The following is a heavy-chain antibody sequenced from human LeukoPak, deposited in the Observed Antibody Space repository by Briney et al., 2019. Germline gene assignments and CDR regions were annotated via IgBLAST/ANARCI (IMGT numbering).Heavy chain of an antibody. Sequence: PGGSLRLSCAASGFTVSSNYMSWVRQAPGEGLEWVSVIYSGGSTYYADSVKGRFTISRDNSKNTLYLQMNSLRAEDTAVYYCSRNYDILTGYYNPHTPFDYWGQGTLVTVSS. J-gene: IGHJ4*02. CDR1: GFTVSSNY. CDR2: IYSGGST. CDR3: SRNYDILTGYYNPHTPFDY. D-gene: IGHD3-9*01. V-gene: IGHV3-53*01.